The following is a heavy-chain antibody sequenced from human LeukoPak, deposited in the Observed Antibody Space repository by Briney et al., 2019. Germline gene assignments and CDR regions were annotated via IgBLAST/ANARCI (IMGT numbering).Heavy chain of an antibody. D-gene: IGHD3-10*01. V-gene: IGHV4-34*01. J-gene: IGHJ4*02. CDR1: GGSFSGYY. CDR3: ARGRTPLYYYGSGSFYDY. CDR2: INHSGST. Sequence: SETLSLTCAVYGGSFSGYYWSWIRQPPGKGLEWIGEINHSGSTNYNPSLKSRVTISVDTSKNQFSLKLSSVTAADTAVYYYARGRTPLYYYGSGSFYDYWGQGTLVTVSS.